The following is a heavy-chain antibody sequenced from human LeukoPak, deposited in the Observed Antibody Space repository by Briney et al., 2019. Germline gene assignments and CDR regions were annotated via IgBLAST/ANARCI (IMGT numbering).Heavy chain of an antibody. CDR2: IYYSGST. CDR3: ARDPGMQYSSSWYGFDY. CDR1: GGSISSYY. J-gene: IGHJ4*02. Sequence: SETLSLTCTVSGGSISSYYWSWIRQPPGKGLEWIGYIYYSGSTNYNPSLKSRVTISVDTSKNQFSLKLSSVTAADTAVYYCARDPGMQYSSSWYGFDYWGQGTLVTVSS. V-gene: IGHV4-59*01. D-gene: IGHD6-13*01.